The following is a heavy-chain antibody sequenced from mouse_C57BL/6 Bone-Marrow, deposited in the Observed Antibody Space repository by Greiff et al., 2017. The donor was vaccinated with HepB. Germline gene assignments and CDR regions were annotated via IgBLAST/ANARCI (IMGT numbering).Heavy chain of an antibody. D-gene: IGHD1-1*01. V-gene: IGHV1-55*01. CDR2: IYPGSGST. CDR3: ARSSTLVAHWYFDV. Sequence: VQLQQSGAELVKPGASVKMSCKASGYTFTSYWITWVKQRPGQGLEWIGDIYPGSGSTNYNEKFKSKATLTVDTSSSTAYMQLSSLTSEDSAVYYCARSSTLVAHWYFDVWGTGTTVTVSS. J-gene: IGHJ1*03. CDR1: GYTFTSYW.